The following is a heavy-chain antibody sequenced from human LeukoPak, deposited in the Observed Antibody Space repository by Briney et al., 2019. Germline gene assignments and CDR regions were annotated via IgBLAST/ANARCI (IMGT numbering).Heavy chain of an antibody. Sequence: SETLSLTCTVSGGSISSYYWSWIRQPPGKGLEWIGYIYYSGSTNYNPSLKSRVTISVDTSKNQFSLKLSSVTAADTAVYYCARHDTTMKAAFDIWGQGTMVTVSS. J-gene: IGHJ3*02. CDR3: ARHDTTMKAAFDI. V-gene: IGHV4-59*08. CDR1: GGSISSYY. D-gene: IGHD3-22*01. CDR2: IYYSGST.